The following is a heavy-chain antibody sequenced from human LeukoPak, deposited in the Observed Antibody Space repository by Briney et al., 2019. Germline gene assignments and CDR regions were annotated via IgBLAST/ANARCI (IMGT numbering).Heavy chain of an antibody. Sequence: ASVKVSCKASGYTFTSYYMHWVRQAPGQGLEWMGIINPSGGSTSYAQKFQGRVTMTRDTSTSTVYMELSSLRAEDTAVYYCARGRGEIMITFIERRPLYFDYWGQGTLVTVSS. V-gene: IGHV1-46*01. D-gene: IGHD3-16*01. CDR1: GYTFTSYY. CDR3: ARGRGEIMITFIERRPLYFDY. J-gene: IGHJ4*02. CDR2: INPSGGST.